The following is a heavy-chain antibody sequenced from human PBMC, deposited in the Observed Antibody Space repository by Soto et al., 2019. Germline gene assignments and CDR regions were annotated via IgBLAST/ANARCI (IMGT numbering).Heavy chain of an antibody. Sequence: GESLKLSCKGSGYNFATDWIGWVRQMPGKGLEWMGIIYPADSDTRYSPSSQGQVTISADKSISTAYLQWSSLKASDTAMYFCARYWHSYSLNYYRGMDVWGQGTTVTVS. CDR1: GYNFATDW. J-gene: IGHJ6*02. D-gene: IGHD5-18*01. CDR2: IYPADSDT. V-gene: IGHV5-51*01. CDR3: ARYWHSYSLNYYRGMDV.